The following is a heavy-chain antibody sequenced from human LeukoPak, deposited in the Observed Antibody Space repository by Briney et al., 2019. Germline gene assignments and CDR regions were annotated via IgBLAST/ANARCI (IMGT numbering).Heavy chain of an antibody. V-gene: IGHV4-34*01. J-gene: IGHJ5*02. CDR2: INHSGST. CDR1: GGSISSYY. D-gene: IGHD2-2*01. Sequence: PSETLSLTCTVSGGSISSYYWSWIRQPPGKGLERIGEINHSGSTNYNPSLKSRVTISVDTSKNQFSLKLSSVTAADTAVYYCARALCSSTSCTTGWFDPWGQGTLVTVSS. CDR3: ARALCSSTSCTTGWFDP.